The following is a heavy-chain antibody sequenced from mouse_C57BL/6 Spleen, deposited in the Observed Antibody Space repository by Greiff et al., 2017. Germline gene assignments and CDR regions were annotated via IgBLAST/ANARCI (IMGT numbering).Heavy chain of an antibody. D-gene: IGHD4-1*01. CDR2: IYPGDGDT. CDR3: ARGGYWVFDY. V-gene: IGHV1-80*01. J-gene: IGHJ2*01. CDR1: GYAFSSYW. Sequence: VQLQESGAELVKPGASVKISCKASGYAFSSYWMNWVKQRPGKGLEWLGQIYPGDGDTNYNGKFKGKATLTADKSSSTAYMQLLSLTSEDSAVYFCARGGYWVFDYWGQGTTLTVSS.